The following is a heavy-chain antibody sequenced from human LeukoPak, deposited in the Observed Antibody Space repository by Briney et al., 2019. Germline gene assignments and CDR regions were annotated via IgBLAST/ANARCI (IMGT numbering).Heavy chain of an antibody. J-gene: IGHJ6*02. CDR2: ISGSGGST. CDR3: ARDSGIYDSSGYYGLSYYGMDV. Sequence: PGGSLRLSCAASGFTFASYAMTWVRQAPGKGLEWFSAISGSGGSTYYADYVKGRFTISRANYKNTLYLQMNSLRAEDTAVYYCARDSGIYDSSGYYGLSYYGMDVWGQGTTVTVSS. V-gene: IGHV3-23*01. D-gene: IGHD3-22*01. CDR1: GFTFASYA.